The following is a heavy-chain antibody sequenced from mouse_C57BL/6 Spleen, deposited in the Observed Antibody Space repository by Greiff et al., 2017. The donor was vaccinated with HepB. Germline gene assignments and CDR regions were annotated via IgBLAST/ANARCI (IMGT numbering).Heavy chain of an antibody. D-gene: IGHD3-1*01. CDR2: INYDGSST. CDR3: ARDRDFDY. Sequence: EVKLVESEGGLVQPGSSMKLSCTASGFTFSDYYMAWVRQVPEKGLEWVANINYDGSSTYYLDSLKSRFNISRDNAKNILYLQMSSLKSEDTATYYCARDRDFDYWGQGTTHTVSS. V-gene: IGHV5-16*01. J-gene: IGHJ2*01. CDR1: GFTFSDYY.